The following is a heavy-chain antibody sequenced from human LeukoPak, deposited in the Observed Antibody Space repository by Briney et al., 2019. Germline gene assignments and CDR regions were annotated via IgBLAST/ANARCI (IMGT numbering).Heavy chain of an antibody. J-gene: IGHJ4*02. CDR3: TRVLESYCSGGSCYLDYFDY. Sequence: PGGSLRLSCAASGFTFSSYWMSWVRQAPGKGLEWVANIKQDGSEKYHVDSVKGRFTISRDNAKNSLYLQMNSLRAEDTAVYYCTRVLESYCSGGSCYLDYFDYWGQGTLVTVSS. CDR1: GFTFSSYW. V-gene: IGHV3-7*01. CDR2: IKQDGSEK. D-gene: IGHD2-15*01.